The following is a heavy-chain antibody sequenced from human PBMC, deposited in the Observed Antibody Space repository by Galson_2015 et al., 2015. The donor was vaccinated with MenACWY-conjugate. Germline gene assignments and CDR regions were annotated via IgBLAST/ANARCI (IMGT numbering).Heavy chain of an antibody. V-gene: IGHV3-53*01. CDR3: ASHSRLHLERRFAFDY. Sequence: SLRLSCAASGFSVTSNYVTWVHQAPGKGLEWVSVLYSRGSAYYADSVKDRFTISRDNSDNTVSLQMNGLRVDDTAIYYCASHSRLHLERRFAFDYWGQGTLVTVSS. J-gene: IGHJ4*02. CDR1: GFSVTSNY. D-gene: IGHD1-1*01. CDR2: LYSRGSA.